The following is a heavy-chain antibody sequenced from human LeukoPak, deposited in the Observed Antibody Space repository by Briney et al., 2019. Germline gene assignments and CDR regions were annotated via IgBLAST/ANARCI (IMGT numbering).Heavy chain of an antibody. D-gene: IGHD2-15*01. CDR3: ARYSRYCSGGSCSTPFDY. CDR1: GFTFSSYG. CDR2: ISSSSSYI. J-gene: IGHJ4*02. V-gene: IGHV3-21*01. Sequence: PGGSLRLSCAASGFTFSSYGMNWVRQAPGKGLEWVSSISSSSSYIYYADSVKGRFTISRDNAKNSLYLQMNSLRAEDTAVYYCARYSRYCSGGSCSTPFDYWGQGTLVTVSS.